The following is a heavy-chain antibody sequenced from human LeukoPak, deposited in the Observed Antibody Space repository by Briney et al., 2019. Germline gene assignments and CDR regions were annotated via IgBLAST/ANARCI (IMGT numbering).Heavy chain of an antibody. CDR3: ARATASRFDY. J-gene: IGHJ4*02. CDR1: GFTFSSYW. Sequence: GGSLRLSCAASGFTFSSYWMSWVRQAPGKGLEWVSVIYSGGSTYYADSVKGRFTISRDNSKNTLYLQMNSLRAEDTAVYYCARATASRFDYWGQGTLVTVSS. V-gene: IGHV3-53*01. D-gene: IGHD4-17*01. CDR2: IYSGGST.